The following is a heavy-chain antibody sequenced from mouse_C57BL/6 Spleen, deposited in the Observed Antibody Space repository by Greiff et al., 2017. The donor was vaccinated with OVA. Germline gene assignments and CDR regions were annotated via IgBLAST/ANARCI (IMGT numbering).Heavy chain of an antibody. CDR1: GFSLTSYG. V-gene: IGHV2-2*01. J-gene: IGHJ4*01. Sequence: VKLMESGPGLVQPSQSLSITCTVSGFSLTSYGVHWVRQSPGKGLEWLGVIWSGGSTDYNAAFISRLSISKDNSKSQVFFKMNSLQADDTAIYYCARREMVTPYAMDYWGQGTSVTVSS. CDR3: ARREMVTPYAMDY. CDR2: IWSGGST. D-gene: IGHD2-3*01.